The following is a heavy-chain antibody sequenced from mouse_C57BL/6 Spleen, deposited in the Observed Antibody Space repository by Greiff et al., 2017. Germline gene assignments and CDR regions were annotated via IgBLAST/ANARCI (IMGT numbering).Heavy chain of an antibody. Sequence: EVQLVESGGDLVKPGGSLKLSCAASGFTFSSSGMSWVRQTPDKRLEWVATISSGGSYTYYPDSVKGRFTISRDNAKNTLYLQMSSLKSEDTAMYYCARYSNYFYAMDYWGQGTSVTVSS. CDR3: ARYSNYFYAMDY. CDR2: ISSGGSYT. J-gene: IGHJ4*01. CDR1: GFTFSSSG. V-gene: IGHV5-6*01. D-gene: IGHD2-5*01.